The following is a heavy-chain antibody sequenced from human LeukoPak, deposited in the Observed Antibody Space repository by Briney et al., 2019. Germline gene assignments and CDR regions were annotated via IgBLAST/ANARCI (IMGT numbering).Heavy chain of an antibody. V-gene: IGHV3-23*01. CDR3: AKDSCGAYCYSSFDY. D-gene: IGHD2-21*02. CDR1: GFTFSSYA. Sequence: PGGSLRLSCAASGFTFSSYAMSWVRQAPGKGLEWVSAIGGSGGSTYYADSVKGRFTISRDNSKNTLYLQMNSLRAEDTAVYYCAKDSCGAYCYSSFDYWGQGTLVTVTS. CDR2: IGGSGGST. J-gene: IGHJ4*02.